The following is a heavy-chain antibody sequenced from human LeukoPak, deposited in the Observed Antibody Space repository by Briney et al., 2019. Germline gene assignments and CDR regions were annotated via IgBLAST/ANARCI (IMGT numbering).Heavy chain of an antibody. V-gene: IGHV4-31*03. CDR1: GGSISSGGYY. CDR3: ATRTPLIYFDVFDV. D-gene: IGHD3-16*01. CDR2: IYYSGST. J-gene: IGHJ3*01. Sequence: PSETLSLTCTVSGGSISSGGYYWSWIRQHPGKGLEWIGYIYYSGSTYYNPSLKSRVTISVDTSKNQFSLKLSSVTAADTAVYYCATRTPLIYFDVFDVWGQGTLVTVSS.